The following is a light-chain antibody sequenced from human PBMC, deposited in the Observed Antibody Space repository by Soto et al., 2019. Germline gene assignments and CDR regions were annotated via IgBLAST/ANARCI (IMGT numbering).Light chain of an antibody. CDR2: DVT. CDR3: TSYTSDSSVI. V-gene: IGLV2-14*03. CDR1: SSDIGGYRY. Sequence: QSALTQTASVSGSPGQSVTISCTGTSSDIGGYRYVSWYQQRPGKAPKLMIHDVTNRPSGVSDRFSGSKSGNTASLTISGLQAEDEADYYCTSYTSDSSVIFGGGTKLTVL. J-gene: IGLJ2*01.